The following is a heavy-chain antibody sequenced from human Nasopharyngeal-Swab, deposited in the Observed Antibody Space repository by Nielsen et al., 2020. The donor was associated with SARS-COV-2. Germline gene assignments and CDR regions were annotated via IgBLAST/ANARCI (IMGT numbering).Heavy chain of an antibody. Sequence: RTVPGGPIRNYYWSWSRQPPGKGLEWIGYISYTGSTNYNRSLKSRVTISLDTSKTQFSLKLRSVTAADTAVYYCARHYGHVVVTDNWFDPWGPGTLVTVSS. D-gene: IGHD2-21*02. J-gene: IGHJ5*02. CDR3: ARHYGHVVVTDNWFDP. CDR1: GGPIRNYY. V-gene: IGHV4-59*08. CDR2: ISYTGST.